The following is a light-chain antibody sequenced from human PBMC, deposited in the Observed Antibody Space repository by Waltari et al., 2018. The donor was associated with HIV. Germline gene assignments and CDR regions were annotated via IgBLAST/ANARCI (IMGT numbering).Light chain of an antibody. CDR2: KAS. Sequence: DIQMTQSPSTLSASVGARVTITCRASQSIGSWLAWYQQKPGKAPKVLIYKASNLESGVPPRFSGSGSGTEFTLTITNLQPEDFATYYCQQSTSYWTFGQGTKV. CDR3: QQSTSYWT. V-gene: IGKV1-5*03. CDR1: QSIGSW. J-gene: IGKJ1*01.